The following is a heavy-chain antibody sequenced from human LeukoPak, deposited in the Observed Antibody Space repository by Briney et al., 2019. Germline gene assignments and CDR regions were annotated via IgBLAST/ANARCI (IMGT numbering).Heavy chain of an antibody. J-gene: IGHJ4*02. CDR1: GFTFSSYW. CDR2: INSDGSST. V-gene: IGHV3-74*01. D-gene: IGHD3-22*01. CDR3: ARINYYDSGGFDY. Sequence: GGSLRLSCAASGFTFSSYWMHWVRQAPGKGLVWVSRINSDGSSTSYADSVKGRFTISRDNAKNTLYLQMNSLRAEDTAVYYCARINYYDSGGFDYWGQGTLVTVSS.